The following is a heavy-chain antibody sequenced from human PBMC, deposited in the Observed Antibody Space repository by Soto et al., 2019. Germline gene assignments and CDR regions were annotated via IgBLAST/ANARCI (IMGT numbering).Heavy chain of an antibody. Sequence: EVQLVESGGGLVQPGGSLKLSCAASGFAFSDSASGFAFSDSAIHWVRQASGKGLEWIGRIRGKRGNDGTAYDESVKGRITMYRDDSKTTTYLQMNCLKIEDTAVYYCTRRREWTAVDTLDCCGQGTLVTVSS. CDR1: GFAFSDSASGFAFSDSA. CDR2: IRGKRGNDGT. V-gene: IGHV3-73*02. D-gene: IGHD5-18*01. CDR3: TRRREWTAVDTLDC. J-gene: IGHJ4*02.